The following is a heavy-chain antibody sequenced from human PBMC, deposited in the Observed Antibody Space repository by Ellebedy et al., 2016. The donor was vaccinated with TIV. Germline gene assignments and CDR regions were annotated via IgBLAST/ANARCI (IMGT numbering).Heavy chain of an antibody. CDR3: ARGFLSKWLDP. CDR2: VYYSGST. V-gene: IGHV4-59*01. Sequence: MPSETLSLTCTVSGGSTSTYYWSWIRQPPGKGLEWIGYVYYSGSTNYNPSLKSRVTISLDTSTKQFSLKLDSVTAADTAVYYCARGFLSKWLDPWGRGILVTVAS. CDR1: GGSTSTYY. J-gene: IGHJ5*02.